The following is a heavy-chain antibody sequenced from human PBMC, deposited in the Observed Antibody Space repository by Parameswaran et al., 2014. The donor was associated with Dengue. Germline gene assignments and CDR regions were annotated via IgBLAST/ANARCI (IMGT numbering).Heavy chain of an antibody. V-gene: IGHV3-73*01. J-gene: IGHJ3*02. D-gene: IGHD3-10*01. CDR2: IKSKADNYAT. Sequence: VRQAPGNGLEWLGRIKSKADNYATSYGASVKGRFTISRDDSKNTAYLQMNSLKTEDTAMYYCSSFIRGNDVFDIWGPGTMVTVSS. CDR3: SSFIRGNDVFDI.